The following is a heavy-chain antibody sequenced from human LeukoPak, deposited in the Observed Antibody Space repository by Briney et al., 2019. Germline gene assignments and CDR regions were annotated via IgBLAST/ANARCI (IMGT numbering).Heavy chain of an antibody. D-gene: IGHD6-19*01. J-gene: IGHJ2*01. CDR3: ARVLEGSSGQHWYFDL. CDR2: INHSGST. Sequence: PSETLSLTCTVSGGSISSYYWSWIRQPPGKGLEWIGEINHSGSTNYNPSLKSRVTISVDTSKNQFSLKLCSVTAADPAVYYCARVLEGSSGQHWYFDLWGRGTLVTVSS. V-gene: IGHV4-34*01. CDR1: GGSISSYY.